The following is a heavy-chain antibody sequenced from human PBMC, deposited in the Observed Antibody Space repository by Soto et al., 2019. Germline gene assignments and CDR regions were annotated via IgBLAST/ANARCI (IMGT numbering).Heavy chain of an antibody. Sequence: SETLSLTCAVSGGSISSSNCWSWIRQHPGKGLEWIGDIYHSGSTNYNPSLKSRVTISVDRSKNQFSLKLSSVTAAGTAVYYYARVQGPWGQGTLVTVSS. CDR1: GGSISSSNC. V-gene: IGHV4-4*02. CDR3: ARVQGP. CDR2: IYHSGST. J-gene: IGHJ5*02.